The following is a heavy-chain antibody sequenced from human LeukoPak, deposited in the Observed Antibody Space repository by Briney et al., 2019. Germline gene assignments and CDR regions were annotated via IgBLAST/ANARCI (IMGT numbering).Heavy chain of an antibody. J-gene: IGHJ3*02. Sequence: ASVKVSCKASGYTFTTYAINWVRQAPGQGLEWMGWIDTSTGNPTYAQGFTEQFVFSLDTSVSTAYLQISSLKAEDTAVYYCARGGFDSRWACDIWGQGTMVTVSS. D-gene: IGHD3-9*01. CDR2: IDTSTGNP. CDR1: GYTFTTYA. V-gene: IGHV7-4-1*02. CDR3: ARGGFDSRWACDI.